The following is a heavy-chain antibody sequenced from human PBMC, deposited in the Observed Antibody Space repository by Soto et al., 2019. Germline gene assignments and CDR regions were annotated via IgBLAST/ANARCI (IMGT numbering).Heavy chain of an antibody. CDR2: IKQDESEK. CDR3: ERGCRYCGGYSRDV. Sequence: EVHLVESGGGLVQPGGSLRLSCAASGFTFSSYWMSWVRQAPGKGLEWVANIKQDESEKYYVDSVKGRFTISRDNAKSSLYLQTTSLGAEDTAVYYWERGCRYCGGYSRDVWGQGTTVTVSS. D-gene: IGHD2-21*01. J-gene: IGHJ6*02. CDR1: GFTFSSYW. V-gene: IGHV3-7*01.